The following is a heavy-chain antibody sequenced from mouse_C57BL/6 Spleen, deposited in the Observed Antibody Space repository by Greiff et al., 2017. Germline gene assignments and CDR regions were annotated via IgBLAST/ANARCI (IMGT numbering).Heavy chain of an antibody. V-gene: IGHV5-6*01. CDR1: GFTFSSYG. CDR2: ISSGGSYT. D-gene: IGHD2-2*01. CDR3: ARHFDMVTTSAMDY. Sequence: EVMLVESGGDLVKPGGSLKLSCAASGFTFSSYGMSWVRQTPDKRLEWVATISSGGSYTYYPDSVKGRFTISRDNAKNTLYLQRSSLKSEDTAMYYCARHFDMVTTSAMDYWGQGTSVTVSS. J-gene: IGHJ4*01.